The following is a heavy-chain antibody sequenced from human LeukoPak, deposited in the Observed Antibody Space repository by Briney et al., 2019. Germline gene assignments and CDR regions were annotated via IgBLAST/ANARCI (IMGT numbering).Heavy chain of an antibody. D-gene: IGHD3-22*01. CDR3: ATDDYYDTSGLNC. CDR1: EYTLTELS. V-gene: IGHV1-24*01. Sequence: ASVKVSCKVFEYTLTELSMHWVRQAPGKGLEWMGGFDVEDGGRIYAQKFQGRVTMTEDTTTDTAYMELSSLRSEDTAVYYCATDDYYDTSGLNCWGQGTLVTVSS. J-gene: IGHJ4*02. CDR2: FDVEDGGR.